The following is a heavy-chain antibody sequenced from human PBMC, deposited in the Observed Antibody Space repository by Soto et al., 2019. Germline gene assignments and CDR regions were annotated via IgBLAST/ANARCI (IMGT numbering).Heavy chain of an antibody. J-gene: IGHJ4*02. V-gene: IGHV4-4*02. CDR1: GGSITTSTW. Sequence: QVQLQESGPGLVKPSGTLSLTCAVSGGSITTSTWWCWVRQPPGKGLEWVGEVYHSGSTNYNTSVKSRVDTSVENSKNQVSLKLNSVTAADTALYYCARTSTSATRFDYWGGGRLVTVPS. CDR3: ARTSTSATRFDY. CDR2: VYHSGST. D-gene: IGHD1-1*01.